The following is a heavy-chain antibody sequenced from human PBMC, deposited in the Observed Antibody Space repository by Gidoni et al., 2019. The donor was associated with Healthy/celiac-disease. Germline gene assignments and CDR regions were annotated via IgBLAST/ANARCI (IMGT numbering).Heavy chain of an antibody. Sequence: QVQLQESGPGLVKPSETLSLTCTVSGGSFRSGSYYWSWFRQPPGKGLEWIGYIDYSGSTNSNPSLKSRVTISVDTSKNQFSLKLSSVTAADTAVYYCARGSAAEGAQTRGGFDYWGQGTLVTVSS. J-gene: IGHJ4*02. CDR2: IDYSGST. V-gene: IGHV4-61*01. D-gene: IGHD6-13*01. CDR1: GGSFRSGSYY. CDR3: ARGSAAEGAQTRGGFDY.